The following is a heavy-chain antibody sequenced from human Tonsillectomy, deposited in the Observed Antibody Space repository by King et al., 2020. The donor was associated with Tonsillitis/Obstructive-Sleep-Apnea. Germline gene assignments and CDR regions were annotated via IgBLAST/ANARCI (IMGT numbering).Heavy chain of an antibody. D-gene: IGHD6-6*01. V-gene: IGHV3-23*04. CDR1: GFTFSSYA. J-gene: IGHJ4*02. CDR3: AKDWGDIAARPRHFDY. Sequence: VQLVESGGGLVQPGGSLRLSCAASGFTFSSYAMSWVRQAPGKGLEWVSAISGSGGSPYYADSVKGRFTISRDNSENTLYLQMNSLRAEDTAVYYCAKDWGDIAARPRHFDYWGQGTLVTVSS. CDR2: ISGSGGSP.